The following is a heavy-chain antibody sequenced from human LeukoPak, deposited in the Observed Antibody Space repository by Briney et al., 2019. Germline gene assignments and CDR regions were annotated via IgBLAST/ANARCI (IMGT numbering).Heavy chain of an antibody. CDR3: ATIPQSTYYYGMDV. D-gene: IGHD1/OR15-1a*01. V-gene: IGHV1-8*01. Sequence: ASVKVSCKASGYTFTNNDINWVRQATGQGLEWMGWMNANSGNTGYAQKFQGRVSMTRDTSISTAYMELSSLRSEDTAVYYCATIPQSTYYYGMDVWGQGTTVTVSS. J-gene: IGHJ6*02. CDR1: GYTFTNND. CDR2: MNANSGNT.